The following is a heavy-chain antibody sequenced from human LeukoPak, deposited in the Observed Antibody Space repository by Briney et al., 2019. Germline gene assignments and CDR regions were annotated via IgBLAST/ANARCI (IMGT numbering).Heavy chain of an antibody. V-gene: IGHV5-51*01. CDR2: IYPVDSDT. CDR1: GYSVSIYW. J-gene: IGHJ4*02. D-gene: IGHD2-21*02. Sequence: GESLKISCKGFGYSVSIYWIGWVRQMPGKGLEWMGIIYPVDSDTRYNPSFVGQVTISAAKSNSTAYLQWTSLKASDTAMYYCARRVRGDYQSYFDLWGQGTLVTVSS. CDR3: ARRVRGDYQSYFDL.